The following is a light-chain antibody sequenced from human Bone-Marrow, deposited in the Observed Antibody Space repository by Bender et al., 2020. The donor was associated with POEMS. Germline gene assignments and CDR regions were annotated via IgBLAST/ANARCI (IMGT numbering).Light chain of an antibody. CDR3: AVWDDSLNGWV. CDR1: SSNIVAHA. CDR2: SIH. Sequence: QSVLTQPTSASGTPGQRVTISCSGGSSNIVAHAVNWYQHLPGTPPKLRIYSIHRRPSEVPDRFSGSMSGTSASLAISGLQYEDEADYYCAVWDDSLNGWVFGGGTKLTVL. V-gene: IGLV1-44*01. J-gene: IGLJ3*02.